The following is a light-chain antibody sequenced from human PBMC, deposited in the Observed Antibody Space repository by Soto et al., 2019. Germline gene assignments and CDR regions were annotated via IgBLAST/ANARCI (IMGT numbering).Light chain of an antibody. Sequence: DIQMTQSPSSLSASVGDRVTITCRASQRISTYLNWYQQKPGNAPKLLIYDASRLQSGVPSRFSGSGSGTDFTLSISSLQAEDVAVYYCQQYFSSPYTFGQGTKLEIK. CDR3: QQYFSSPYT. CDR2: DAS. V-gene: IGKV1-39*01. CDR1: QRISTY. J-gene: IGKJ2*01.